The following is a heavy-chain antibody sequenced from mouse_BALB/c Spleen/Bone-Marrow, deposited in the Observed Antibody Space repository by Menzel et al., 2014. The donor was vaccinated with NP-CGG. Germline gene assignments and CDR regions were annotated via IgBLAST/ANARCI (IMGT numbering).Heavy chain of an antibody. CDR2: INPNNGDT. CDR3: GSGSDYYAVDC. J-gene: IGHJ4*01. D-gene: IGHD6-1*01. V-gene: IGHV1-18*01. CDR1: GYTFTEYT. Sequence: VQLKDSGPELVKPGASVKISCKTSGYTFTEYTMHWVKQSHGKSLEWIGGINPNNGDTSYNQKFKGKATLTVDKSSSTAYMELRSLTSEDSAVYYCGSGSDYYAVDCWGQGTSVIVSS.